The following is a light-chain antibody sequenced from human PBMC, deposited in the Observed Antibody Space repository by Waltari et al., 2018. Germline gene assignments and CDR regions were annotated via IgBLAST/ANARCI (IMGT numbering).Light chain of an antibody. CDR3: QTWGTGIHVV. Sequence: QLVLTQSPSASASLGASVKLTCTLSSGHSSYTIAWNQQQPEKGPRYLMKVNSDGSHSKGDGIPDRFSGSSSGAEHYLTISSLQSEDEADYYCQTWGTGIHVVFGGGTKLTVL. V-gene: IGLV4-69*01. CDR1: SGHSSYT. J-gene: IGLJ2*01. CDR2: VNSDGSH.